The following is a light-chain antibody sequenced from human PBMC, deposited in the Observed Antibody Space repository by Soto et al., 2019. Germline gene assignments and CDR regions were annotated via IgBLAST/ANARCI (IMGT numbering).Light chain of an antibody. CDR1: QSISSY. Sequence: DIQMTQSPSSLSASVGDRVTITCRASQSISSYLNWYQQKPGKAPKLLIYAASSLQSGVPSRFSGSGSGTDFTPIISSLQPEDFATYYCQQSYSTPPITFGQGTRLEIK. CDR2: AAS. J-gene: IGKJ5*01. V-gene: IGKV1-39*01. CDR3: QQSYSTPPIT.